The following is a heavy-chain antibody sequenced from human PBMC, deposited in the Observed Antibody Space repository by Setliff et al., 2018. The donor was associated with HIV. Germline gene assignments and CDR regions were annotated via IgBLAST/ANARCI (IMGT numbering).Heavy chain of an antibody. J-gene: IGHJ6*03. CDR3: ARRRDPPGSSWIFYYYYMDL. CDR1: GGSFSGYY. Sequence: LSLTCAVYGGSFSGYYWGWIRQPPGKGLEWIGSVYHNGSTYYNASLKSRVIISLDTSKNQVSLRLSSATAADTGVYYCARRRDPPGSSWIFYYYYMDLWGGGTTVTVSS. CDR2: VYHNGST. V-gene: IGHV4-34*01. D-gene: IGHD6-13*01.